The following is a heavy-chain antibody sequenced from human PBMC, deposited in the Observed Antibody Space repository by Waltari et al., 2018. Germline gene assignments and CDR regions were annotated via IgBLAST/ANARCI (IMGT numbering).Heavy chain of an antibody. V-gene: IGHV3-23*01. CDR1: GLTFSIFA. D-gene: IGHD6-25*01. CDR2: ISGSGGST. Sequence: EVQLLESGVGLVQPGGSLRLSSAASGLTFSIFAMRGVRQAPGKGLGWVSAISGSGGSTYYADSVKGRFTISRDNSKNTLYLQMNSLRAEDTAVYYCAKSGSPAIDYWGQGTLVTVSS. J-gene: IGHJ4*02. CDR3: AKSGSPAIDY.